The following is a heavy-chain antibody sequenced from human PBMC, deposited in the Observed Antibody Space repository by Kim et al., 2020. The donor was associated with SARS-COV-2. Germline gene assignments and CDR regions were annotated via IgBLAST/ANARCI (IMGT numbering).Heavy chain of an antibody. CDR1: SDSMSSYY. J-gene: IGHJ4*02. CDR3: ASSEGRGSWRHFDH. CDR2: IYYSGNT. D-gene: IGHD6-19*01. V-gene: IGHV4-59*01. Sequence: SETLSLTCAISSDSMSSYYWSWIRHLPGRGLELIGYIYYSGNTDDNSAPKSRVAISWDTSKGHFSFDVRLGTAADTAAYYCASSEGRGSWRHFDHWGQGILVTVSS.